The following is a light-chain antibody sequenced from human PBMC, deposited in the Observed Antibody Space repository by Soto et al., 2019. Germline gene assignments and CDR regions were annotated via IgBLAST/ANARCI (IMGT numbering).Light chain of an antibody. J-gene: IGKJ1*01. CDR2: GDS. V-gene: IGKV3-15*01. CDR3: QQYNNWPGT. CDR1: QSLNRD. Sequence: IVMTQSPATLSMSPGERATLSCRASQSLNRDLAWYQQKPGQSPRFLIFGDSIRATGIPARFSGSGSGTEFTLTIGSLQSEDCALYYCQQYNNWPGTFGQGTKVDIK.